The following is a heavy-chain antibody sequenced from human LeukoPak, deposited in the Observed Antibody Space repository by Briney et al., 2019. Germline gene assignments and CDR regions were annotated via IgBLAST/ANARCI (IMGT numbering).Heavy chain of an antibody. CDR2: ISAGGSGT. CDR3: AKGKVRFGENDY. Sequence: PGGSLRLSCAASGFPFSSYAMSCVRQAPGRGLEWVSFISAGGSGTYYADSVKGRFTISRDNSKNTLYVQMNSLRAEDTALYYCAKGKVRFGENDYWGQGTLVTVSS. CDR1: GFPFSSYA. V-gene: IGHV3-23*01. D-gene: IGHD3-10*01. J-gene: IGHJ4*02.